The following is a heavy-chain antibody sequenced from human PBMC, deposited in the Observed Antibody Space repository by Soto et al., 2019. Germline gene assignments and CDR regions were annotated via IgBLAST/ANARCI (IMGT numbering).Heavy chain of an antibody. J-gene: IGHJ3*02. CDR1: GYTFTSYD. Sequence: QVQLVQSGAEVKKPGASVKVSCKASGYTFTSYDINWVRQATGQGLEWMGWMNPNSGNTGYAQKFQGRGTMTRNTSISTAYMELSSLISEDTAVYYCARGINYYASGDDAFDIWGQGTMVTVSS. CDR2: MNPNSGNT. D-gene: IGHD3-10*01. V-gene: IGHV1-8*01. CDR3: ARGINYYASGDDAFDI.